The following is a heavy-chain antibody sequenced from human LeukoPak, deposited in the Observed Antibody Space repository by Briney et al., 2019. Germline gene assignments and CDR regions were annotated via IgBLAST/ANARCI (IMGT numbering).Heavy chain of an antibody. CDR3: ARSPGGNCYYYMDV. J-gene: IGHJ6*03. V-gene: IGHV1-2*02. CDR1: GYTFTGYY. Sequence: ASVKVSCKASGYTFTGYYMHWVRQAPGQGLEWMGWINPNSGGTNYAQKFQGRVTMTRDTSISTAYMELSRLRSDDTAVYYCARSPGGNCYYYMDVWGKGTTVTVSS. CDR2: INPNSGGT. D-gene: IGHD4-23*01.